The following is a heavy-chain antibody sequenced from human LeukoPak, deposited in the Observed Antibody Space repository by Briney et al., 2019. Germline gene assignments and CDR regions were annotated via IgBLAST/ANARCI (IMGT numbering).Heavy chain of an antibody. D-gene: IGHD6-13*01. CDR1: GFTFSPFW. Sequence: GGSLRVSCAASGFTFSPFWMHWVRHAPGKGLEWVANIKQNGSEKYYVDSVKGRFTISRDNAKNSLYLQMNSLRAEDTAMYYCARDSAGNDYWGQGTLVTVSS. CDR3: ARDSAGNDY. J-gene: IGHJ4*02. CDR2: IKQNGSEK. V-gene: IGHV3-7*01.